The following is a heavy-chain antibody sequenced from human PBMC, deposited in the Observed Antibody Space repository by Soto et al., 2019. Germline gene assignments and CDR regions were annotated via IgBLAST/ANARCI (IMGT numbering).Heavy chain of an antibody. V-gene: IGHV1-18*01. CDR1: GYTFTSYG. D-gene: IGHD2-8*01. J-gene: IGHJ6*02. CDR2: ISAYNGNT. CDR3: ARDHVLMANYYYYGMDV. Sequence: ASVKVSCKASGYTFTSYGISWVRQAPGQGFEWMGWISAYNGNTNYAQKLQGRVTMTTDTSTSIAYMELRSLRSDDTAVYYCARDHVLMANYYYYGMDVWGQGTTVTVSS.